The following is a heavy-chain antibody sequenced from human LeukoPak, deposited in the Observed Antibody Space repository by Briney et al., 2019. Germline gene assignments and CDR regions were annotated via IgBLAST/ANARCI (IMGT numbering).Heavy chain of an antibody. V-gene: IGHV3-23*01. D-gene: IGHD4-11*01. J-gene: IGHJ4*02. CDR2: ISGDVRSA. CDR1: GFTFSSYA. Sequence: GGSLRLSCAASGFTFSSYAMSWVRQAPGKGLEWVSAISGDVRSAFYADSVKGRFTISRDNSKNTLSLQMNSLRADDTAIYYCVKRVDYSEKYYFDSWGRGTLVTVSS. CDR3: VKRVDYSEKYYFDS.